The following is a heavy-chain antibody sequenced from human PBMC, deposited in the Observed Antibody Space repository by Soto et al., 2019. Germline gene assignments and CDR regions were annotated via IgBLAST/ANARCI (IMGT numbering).Heavy chain of an antibody. V-gene: IGHV3-30*03. CDR1: GFTFTSYG. CDR3: ARSRDGYSFYFYYGMDG. CDR2: ILHDGSAE. J-gene: IGHJ6*02. Sequence: GGSLRLSCAASGFTFTSYGMHWVRQAPGKGLEWMALILHDGSAEYYADSVKGRFTISRDNSKNTLYLQMNSLRAEDTAVYYCARSRDGYSFYFYYGMDGCGQGTTVTVSS. D-gene: IGHD4-4*01.